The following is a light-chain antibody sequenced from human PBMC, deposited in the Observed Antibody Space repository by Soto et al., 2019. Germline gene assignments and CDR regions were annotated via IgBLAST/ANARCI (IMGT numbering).Light chain of an antibody. CDR1: QYVAGAY. V-gene: IGKV3-20*01. J-gene: IGKJ5*01. CDR3: QQYGNSPIT. Sequence: ETVLTQSPDTLSFSPGKWATLSFRSSQYVAGAYLAWYQQKPGQAPRLLIYGASSRATGVPDRVSGSGSGTDFTLTINRLEPEDFAVYYCQQYGNSPITFGPGTRLEIK. CDR2: GAS.